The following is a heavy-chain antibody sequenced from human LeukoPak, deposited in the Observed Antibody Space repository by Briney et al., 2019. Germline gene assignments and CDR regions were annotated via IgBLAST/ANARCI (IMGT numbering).Heavy chain of an antibody. CDR3: AREGYGDLAFDI. CDR1: GFTFSSYA. D-gene: IGHD4-17*01. V-gene: IGHV3-64*01. J-gene: IGHJ3*02. Sequence: GGSLRLSCAASGFTFSSYAMHWVRQAPGKGLEYVSAISSNGGSTYYANSVKGRFTISRDNSKNTLYLQMGSLRAEDMAVYYCAREGYGDLAFDIWGQGTMVTVSS. CDR2: ISSNGGST.